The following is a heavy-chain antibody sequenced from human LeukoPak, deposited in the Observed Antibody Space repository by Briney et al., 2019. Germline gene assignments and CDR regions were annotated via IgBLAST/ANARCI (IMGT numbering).Heavy chain of an antibody. V-gene: IGHV3-21*01. D-gene: IGHD6-13*01. Sequence: GGSLRLSCAASGFTFSSYSMNWVRQAPGKGLEWVSSITGSSSYIYYADLVKGRFTISRDNAKNSLYLQINSLRAEDTAVYYCARGFGSSWYSPDYWGQGTLVTVSS. CDR2: ITGSSSYI. CDR1: GFTFSSYS. J-gene: IGHJ4*02. CDR3: ARGFGSSWYSPDY.